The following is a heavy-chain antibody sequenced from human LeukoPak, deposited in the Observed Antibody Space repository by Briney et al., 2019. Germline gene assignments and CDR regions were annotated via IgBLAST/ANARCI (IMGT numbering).Heavy chain of an antibody. CDR1: GFTFSSYW. Sequence: GGSLRLSCAASGFTFSSYWMSWVRQAPGKGLEWVSYISSSGSNIYYADSVKGRFTISRDNAKNSLFLQMNSLRVEDTAVYYCARELRVGTAFDLWGRGTLVTVSS. CDR3: ARELRVGTAFDL. V-gene: IGHV3-48*04. CDR2: ISSSGSNI. D-gene: IGHD3-10*01. J-gene: IGHJ2*01.